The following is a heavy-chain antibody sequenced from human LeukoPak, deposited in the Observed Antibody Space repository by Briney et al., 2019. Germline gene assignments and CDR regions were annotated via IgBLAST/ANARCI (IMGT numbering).Heavy chain of an antibody. J-gene: IGHJ4*02. V-gene: IGHV3-23*01. Sequence: YAXXWVGQGAXKGLEWFSAISGSAGSTYYADSVKGRFTISRDNSKNTLYLQMNSLRAEDTAVYYCAKCAAGTPLADYWGQGTLVTVSS. CDR3: AKCAAGTPLADY. D-gene: IGHD6-13*01. CDR1: YA. CDR2: ISGSAGST.